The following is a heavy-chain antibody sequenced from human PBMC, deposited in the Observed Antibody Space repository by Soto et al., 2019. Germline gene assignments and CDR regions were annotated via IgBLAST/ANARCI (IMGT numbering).Heavy chain of an antibody. Sequence: SVKVSCKASGYTFTSYAMHWVRQAPGQRLEWIGWIVVGSGNTNYAQKFQERVTITRDMSTSTAYMELSSLRSEDTAVYYCAALGRDSWAFDIWGQGTMVTV. J-gene: IGHJ3*02. CDR1: GYTFTSYA. CDR2: IVVGSGNT. CDR3: AALGRDSWAFDI. V-gene: IGHV1-58*02.